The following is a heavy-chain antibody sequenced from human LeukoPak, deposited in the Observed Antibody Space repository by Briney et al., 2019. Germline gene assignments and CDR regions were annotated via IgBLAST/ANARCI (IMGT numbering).Heavy chain of an antibody. V-gene: IGHV3-53*01. CDR2: IYSGGST. CDR1: GFTVSSNY. J-gene: IGHJ3*02. Sequence: PGGSLRLSCAASGFTVSSNYMSWVRQAPGKGLEWVSVIYSGGSTYYADSVKGRFTISRDNAKNSLYLQMNSLRAEDTAVYYCARGLGKGAFDIWGQGTMVTVSS. D-gene: IGHD1-26*01. CDR3: ARGLGKGAFDI.